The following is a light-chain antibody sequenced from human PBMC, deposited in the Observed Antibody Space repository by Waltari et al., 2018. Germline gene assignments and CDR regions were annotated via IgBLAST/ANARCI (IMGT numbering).Light chain of an antibody. CDR2: ENR. V-gene: IGLV1-40*01. J-gene: IGLJ1*01. CDR1: SSNFGAGYD. Sequence: QSVLTQPPSVSGAPGQRVTISCTGTSSNFGAGYDVHWYQHLPGRAPKLLIKENRNRPSGVPDRFSCPKSGTVASLAITGLQPEDEADYYCQSFDTGLGGSVFGTGTKVSVL. CDR3: QSFDTGLGGSV.